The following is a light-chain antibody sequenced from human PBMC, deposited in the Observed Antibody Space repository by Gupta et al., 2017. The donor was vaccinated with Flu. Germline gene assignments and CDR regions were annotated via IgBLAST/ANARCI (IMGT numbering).Light chain of an antibody. Sequence: DVVMTQSPLSLPVTLGQPASISCRSSQSLLYSDGNTYLNWFQQRPGQSPRRLIYKVSNRDSGVPDRFSGSGSGTDFTLKISRGEADDVGVYYCRQRKHWPMAFGQGTTVEIK. CDR2: KVS. CDR1: QSLLYSDGNTY. CDR3: RQRKHWPMA. J-gene: IGKJ1*01. V-gene: IGKV2-30*01.